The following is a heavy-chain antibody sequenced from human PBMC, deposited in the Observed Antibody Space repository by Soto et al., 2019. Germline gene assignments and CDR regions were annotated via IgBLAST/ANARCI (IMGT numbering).Heavy chain of an antibody. D-gene: IGHD2-15*01. Sequence: ASVRVSCKASGYTFTSYYMRWVRQAPGQGLEWMGIINPSGGSTSYAQKFQGRVTMTRDTSTSTVYMELSSLRSEDTAVYYCARLYCSGGSCSYGNWFDPWGQGTLVTVSS. CDR1: GYTFTSYY. CDR2: INPSGGST. V-gene: IGHV1-46*01. J-gene: IGHJ5*02. CDR3: ARLYCSGGSCSYGNWFDP.